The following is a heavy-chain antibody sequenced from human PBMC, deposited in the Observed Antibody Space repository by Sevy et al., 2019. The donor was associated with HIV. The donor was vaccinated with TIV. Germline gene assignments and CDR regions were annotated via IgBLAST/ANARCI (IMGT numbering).Heavy chain of an antibody. D-gene: IGHD3-22*01. CDR1: GYNFSGYW. CDR3: ARSSVDYDNGGFYRFDF. Sequence: GESLKISCKGSGYNFSGYWVGWVRQMPGKGLEWMGIIYPTDSHIIYSPSLQGQVTISVDKSITTAYLQWRRLKTSDTAMFYCARSSVDYDNGGFYRFDFWGQGTLVTVSS. J-gene: IGHJ4*02. CDR2: IYPTDSHI. V-gene: IGHV5-51*01.